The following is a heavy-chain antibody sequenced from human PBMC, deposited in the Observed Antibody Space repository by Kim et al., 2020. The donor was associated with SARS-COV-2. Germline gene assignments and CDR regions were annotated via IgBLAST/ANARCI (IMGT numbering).Heavy chain of an antibody. J-gene: IGHJ4*02. CDR2: IYYSGST. V-gene: IGHV4-39*01. Sequence: SETLSLTCTVSGGSISSSSYYWGWIRQPPGKGLEWIGSIYYSGSTYYNPSLKSRVTISVDTSKNQFSLKLSSVTAADTAVYYCARRDTAMDHIDYWGQGTLVTVSS. CDR3: ARRDTAMDHIDY. CDR1: GGSISSSSYY. D-gene: IGHD5-18*01.